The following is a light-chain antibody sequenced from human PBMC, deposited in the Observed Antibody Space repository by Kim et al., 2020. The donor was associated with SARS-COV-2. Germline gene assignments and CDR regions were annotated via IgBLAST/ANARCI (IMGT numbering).Light chain of an antibody. V-gene: IGKV3-15*01. CDR1: QSISNN. CDR2: GAS. J-gene: IGKJ5*01. Sequence: EIVMTQSPGTLSVSPGEGGTLFCRASQSISNNLAWYQQKLGQAPRLLIYGASTRATGIPARFSGSGSGTEFTLTISSLQSEDFAVYYCQQYNNWPITFGQGTRLEIK. CDR3: QQYNNWPIT.